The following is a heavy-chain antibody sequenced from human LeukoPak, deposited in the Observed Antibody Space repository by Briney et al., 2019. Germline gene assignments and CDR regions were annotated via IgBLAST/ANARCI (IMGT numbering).Heavy chain of an antibody. CDR1: GFTFSSYS. D-gene: IGHD3-22*01. CDR2: ISSSSSYI. V-gene: IGHV3-21*01. CDR3: ARDSSGYDSAGFDY. J-gene: IGHJ4*02. Sequence: GGYLRLSCAASGFTFSSYSMNWVRQAPGKGLEWVSSISSSSSYIYYADSVKGRFTISRDNAKNSLYLQMNSLRAEDTAVYYCARDSSGYDSAGFDYWGQGTLVTASS.